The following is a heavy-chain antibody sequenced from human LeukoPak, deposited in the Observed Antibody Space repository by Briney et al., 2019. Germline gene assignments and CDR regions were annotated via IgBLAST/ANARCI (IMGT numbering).Heavy chain of an antibody. J-gene: IGHJ4*02. D-gene: IGHD3-22*01. CDR1: GYTFTSYY. V-gene: IGHV1-46*01. CDR3: ARVPRKGALVVFH. Sequence: ASVKVSCKASGYTFTSYYVHWVRQAPGPGLEWMGTINPSGGFTSYAQRFQGRVTMTRDTSTSTVYMELSSLRSEDTAVYYCARVPRKGALVVFHWGQGTLVTVSS. CDR2: INPSGGFT.